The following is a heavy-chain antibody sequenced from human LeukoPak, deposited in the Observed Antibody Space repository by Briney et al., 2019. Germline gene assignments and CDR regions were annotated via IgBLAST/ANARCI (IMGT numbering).Heavy chain of an antibody. D-gene: IGHD6-13*01. V-gene: IGHV1-2*02. CDR3: ASFGIAAAGNDY. CDR1: GYTFTGYY. CDR2: INPNSGGT. J-gene: IGHJ4*02. Sequence: ASVKVSCKASGYTFTGYYMHWVRQAPGQGLEWLGWINPNSGGTNYAKKFQGRVTMTRDTSISTAYMELSRLRSDDTAVYYCASFGIAAAGNDYWGQGTLVTVSS.